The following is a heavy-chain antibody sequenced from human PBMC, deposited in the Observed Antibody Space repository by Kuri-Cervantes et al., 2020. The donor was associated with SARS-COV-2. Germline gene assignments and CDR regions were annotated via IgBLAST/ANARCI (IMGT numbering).Heavy chain of an antibody. CDR1: GFTFSSYW. J-gene: IGHJ4*02. CDR2: IPSGGNS. Sequence: GGSLRLSCAASGFTFSSYWMHWVRQAPGKGLEWVSVIPSGGNSYYPISVRGRLTISRDNSKNTVYLEMNTLRAEDTARYYCVSGEDTSTPDFDHWGLGTLVTVSS. CDR3: VSGEDTSTPDFDH. V-gene: IGHV3-NL1*01. D-gene: IGHD3-10*02.